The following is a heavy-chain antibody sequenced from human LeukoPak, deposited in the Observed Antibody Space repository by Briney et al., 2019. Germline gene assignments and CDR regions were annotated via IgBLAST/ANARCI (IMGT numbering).Heavy chain of an antibody. CDR3: AREGWVYSSSHPS. D-gene: IGHD6-13*01. V-gene: IGHV4-61*02. CDR2: IYTSGST. J-gene: IGHJ5*02. CDR1: GGSISSGSYY. Sequence: SETLSLTCTVSGGSISSGSYYWSWIRQPAGKGLEWIGRIYTSGSTNYNPSLKSRVTMSVDTSKNQFSLKLSSVTAADTAVYYCAREGWVYSSSHPSWGQGTLVTVSS.